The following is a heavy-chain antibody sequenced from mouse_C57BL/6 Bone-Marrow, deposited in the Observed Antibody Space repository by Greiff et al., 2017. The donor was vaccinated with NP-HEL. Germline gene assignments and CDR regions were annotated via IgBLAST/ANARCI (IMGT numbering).Heavy chain of an antibody. CDR1: GFTFSDYY. D-gene: IGHD1-1*01. J-gene: IGHJ1*03. Sequence: EVQVVESEGGLVQPGSSMKLSCTASGFTFSDYYMAWVRQVPEKGLEWVANINYDGSSTYYLDSLKSRFIISRDNAKNILYLQMSSLKSEDTATYYCARVPSFITTVVGSYWYFDVWGTGTTVTVSS. CDR3: ARVPSFITTVVGSYWYFDV. V-gene: IGHV5-16*01. CDR2: INYDGSST.